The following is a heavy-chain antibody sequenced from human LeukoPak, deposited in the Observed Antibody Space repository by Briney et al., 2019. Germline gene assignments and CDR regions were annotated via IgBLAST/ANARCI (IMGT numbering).Heavy chain of an antibody. CDR2: IYTSGST. D-gene: IGHD3-9*01. CDR3: ARERHYDILTGYYGIMDV. J-gene: IGHJ6*02. CDR1: GGSISIYY. Sequence: ASETLSLTCTVSGGSISIYYWSWIRQPAGKGLEWIGRIYTSGSTNYNPSLKSRVTMSVDTSKNQFSLKLSSVTAADTAVYYCARERHYDILTGYYGIMDVWGQGTTVTVSS. V-gene: IGHV4-4*07.